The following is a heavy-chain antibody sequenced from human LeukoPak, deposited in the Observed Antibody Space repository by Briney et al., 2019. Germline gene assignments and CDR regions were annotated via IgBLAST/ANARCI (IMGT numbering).Heavy chain of an antibody. CDR1: GYTFTGCY. J-gene: IGHJ4*02. Sequence: ASVKVSCKISGYTFTGCYMHWVRQAPGQGLEWMGWVNPKSGDTNSAQKFQGRVTMTRDTSISTAYMELRSLRSDDTAVYYCARAFGLSGRLGFFDYWGQGTLVTVSS. CDR3: ARAFGLSGRLGFFDY. D-gene: IGHD5/OR15-5a*01. CDR2: VNPKSGDT. V-gene: IGHV1-2*02.